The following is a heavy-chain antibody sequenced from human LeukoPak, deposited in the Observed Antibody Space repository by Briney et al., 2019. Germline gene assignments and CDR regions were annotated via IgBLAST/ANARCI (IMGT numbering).Heavy chain of an antibody. V-gene: IGHV4-34*01. Sequence: SETLSLTCGVYGGSFSGYYWTWIRQPPGKGLEWIGEINHSGSTNYNPSLKSRVTISVDTSKNQFSLKLSSVTAADTAVYYCARSYYGSGSYYITAAAIDYWGQGTLVTVSS. D-gene: IGHD3-10*01. CDR1: GGSFSGYY. J-gene: IGHJ4*02. CDR2: INHSGST. CDR3: ARSYYGSGSYYITAAAIDY.